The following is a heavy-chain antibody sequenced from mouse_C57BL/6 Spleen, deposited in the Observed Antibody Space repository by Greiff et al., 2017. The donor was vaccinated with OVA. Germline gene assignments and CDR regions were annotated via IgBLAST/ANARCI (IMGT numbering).Heavy chain of an antibody. J-gene: IGHJ2*01. V-gene: IGHV1-80*01. CDR2: IYPGDGDT. CDR3: ARGYSNYVEPFDY. Sequence: QVQLQQSGAELVKPGASVKISCKASGYAFSSYWMNWVKQRPGKGLEWIGQIYPGDGDTNYNGKFKGKATLTADKSSSTAYMQLSSLTSEDSAVYFCARGYSNYVEPFDYWGQGTTLTVSS. CDR1: GYAFSSYW. D-gene: IGHD2-5*01.